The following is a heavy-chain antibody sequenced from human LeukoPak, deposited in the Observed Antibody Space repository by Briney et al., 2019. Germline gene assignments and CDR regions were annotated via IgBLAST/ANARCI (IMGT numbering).Heavy chain of an antibody. CDR3: AKDILTGYYQYYFDY. Sequence: PGGSLRLSCAASGFTFSSYAMSWVRQAPGKGLEWGSAISGSGGSTYYADSVKGRFTISRDNPKNTLYLQMNSLTAEDTAIYYWAKDILTGYYQYYFDYWGQGTLVTVSS. CDR2: ISGSGGST. CDR1: GFTFSSYA. J-gene: IGHJ4*02. D-gene: IGHD3-9*01. V-gene: IGHV3-23*01.